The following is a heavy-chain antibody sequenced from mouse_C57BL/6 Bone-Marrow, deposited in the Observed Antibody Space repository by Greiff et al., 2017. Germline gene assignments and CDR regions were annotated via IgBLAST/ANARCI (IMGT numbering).Heavy chain of an antibody. V-gene: IGHV1-64*01. Sequence: QVQLKQPGAELVKPGASVKLSCKASGYTFTSYWMHWVKQRPGQGLEWIGMIHPNSGSTNYNEKFKSKATLTVDKSSSTAYMKRSSLTSEDSAVYYCARRGSYYGSSPYYFDYWGQGTTLTVSS. CDR2: IHPNSGST. CDR1: GYTFTSYW. J-gene: IGHJ2*01. D-gene: IGHD1-1*01. CDR3: ARRGSYYGSSPYYFDY.